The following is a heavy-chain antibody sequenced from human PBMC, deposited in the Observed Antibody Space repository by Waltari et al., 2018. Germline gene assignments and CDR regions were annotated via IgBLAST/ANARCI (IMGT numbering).Heavy chain of an antibody. J-gene: IGHJ4*02. V-gene: IGHV4-38-2*02. CDR2: IYHSGSN. D-gene: IGHD6-13*01. CDR1: GYSISSGYY. CDR3: ARDFRQQLYKPDY. Sequence: QVQLQESGPGLVKPSETLSLTCAVSGYSISSGYYWGWIRQPPGKGLEWIGSIYHSGSNYYNPSLKSRVTISVDTSKNQFSLKLSSVTAADTAVYYCARDFRQQLYKPDYWGQGTLVTVSS.